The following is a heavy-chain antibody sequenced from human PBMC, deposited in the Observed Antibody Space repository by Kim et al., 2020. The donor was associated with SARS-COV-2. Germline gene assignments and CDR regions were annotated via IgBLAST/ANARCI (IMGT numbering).Heavy chain of an antibody. Sequence: GGSLRLSCAASGFTFSDYYMSWIRQAPGKGLEWVSYISSSGSTIYYADSVKGRFTISRDNAKNSLYLQMNSLRAEDTAVYYCARAHGYSYGSSDYYYGMDVWGQGTTVTVSS. CDR2: ISSSGSTI. CDR1: GFTFSDYY. J-gene: IGHJ6*02. V-gene: IGHV3-11*04. D-gene: IGHD5-18*01. CDR3: ARAHGYSYGSSDYYYGMDV.